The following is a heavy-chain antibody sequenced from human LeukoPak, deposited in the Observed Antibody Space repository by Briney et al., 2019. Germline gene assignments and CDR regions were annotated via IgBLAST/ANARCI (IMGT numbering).Heavy chain of an antibody. D-gene: IGHD6-13*01. J-gene: IGHJ5*02. CDR2: ISSGSSYI. Sequence: PGGSLRLSCAASGFTFSSYAMNWVRQAPGKGLEWVSSISSGSSYIYYADSVKGRFTISRDNAENSLYLQMNSLRVDDTAVYYCASTVYTSSWFRGLDPWGQGTLVTVSS. CDR3: ASTVYTSSWFRGLDP. CDR1: GFTFSSYA. V-gene: IGHV3-21*01.